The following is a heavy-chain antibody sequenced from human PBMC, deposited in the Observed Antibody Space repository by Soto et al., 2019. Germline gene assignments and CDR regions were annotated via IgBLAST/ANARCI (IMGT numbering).Heavy chain of an antibody. J-gene: IGHJ1*01. CDR2: IRSKVVGYTT. CDR1: GFTFSDQY. CDR3: LRGDQRS. Sequence: EVQLVESGGGLVQPGGSLRLSCAASGFTFSDQYMDWVRQAPGKGLEWVGRIRSKVVGYTTDYAASVKGRFTISRDDSKESLYLQRNSLKTEDTAVYYCLRGDQRSWGQGTLVTVS. V-gene: IGHV3-72*01.